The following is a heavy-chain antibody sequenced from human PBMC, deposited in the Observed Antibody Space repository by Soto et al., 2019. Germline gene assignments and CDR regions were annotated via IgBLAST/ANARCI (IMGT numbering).Heavy chain of an antibody. CDR2: ISYDGSNK. CDR1: GFTFSSYG. CDR3: AKILLWFGEPLNAFDI. Sequence: QVQLVESGGGVVQPGRSLRLSCAASGFTFSSYGMHWVRQAPGKGLEWVAVISYDGSNKYYADSVKGRFTISRDNSKNTLYLQMNSLRAEDTAVYYCAKILLWFGEPLNAFDIWGQGIMVTVSS. D-gene: IGHD3-10*01. V-gene: IGHV3-30*18. J-gene: IGHJ3*02.